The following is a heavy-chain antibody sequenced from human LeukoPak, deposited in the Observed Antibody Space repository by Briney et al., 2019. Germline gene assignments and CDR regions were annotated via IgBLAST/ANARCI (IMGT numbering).Heavy chain of an antibody. CDR2: IYSGGST. J-gene: IGHJ4*02. CDR3: ARDSTPQQY. V-gene: IGHV3-53*01. D-gene: IGHD2-2*01. Sequence: GGSLRLSCAASGLTVSSNSMSWVRQAPGKGLEWVSFIYSGGSTYYADSVKGRFTISRDNSKNTLYLQMNSLRAEDTAVYYCARDSTPQQYWGQGTLVTVSS. CDR1: GLTVSSNS.